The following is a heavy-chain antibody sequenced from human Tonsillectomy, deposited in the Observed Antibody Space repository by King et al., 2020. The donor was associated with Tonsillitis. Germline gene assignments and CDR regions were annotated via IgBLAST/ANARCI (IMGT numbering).Heavy chain of an antibody. D-gene: IGHD3-10*01. J-gene: IGHJ4*02. CDR2: ISYDGSNK. Sequence: VQLVESGGGVVQPGRSLRLSCAASGFTFSSYAMHWVRQAPGKGLEWVAVISYDGSNKYYADSVKGRFTISRDNSKNTLYLQMNSLRAEDTALYYCARSAVTMVRGVIVDWGQGTLVTVSS. CDR3: ARSAVTMVRGVIVD. V-gene: IGHV3-30-3*01. CDR1: GFTFSSYA.